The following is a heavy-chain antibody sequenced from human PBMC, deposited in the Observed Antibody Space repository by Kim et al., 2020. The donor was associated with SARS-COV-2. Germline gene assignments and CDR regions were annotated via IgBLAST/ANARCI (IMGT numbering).Heavy chain of an antibody. CDR3: ARGIEGSIYYYGMDV. CDR1: GGSISNYY. V-gene: IGHV4-59*01. CDR2: IYYSGST. Sequence: SETLSLTCTVSGGSISNYYWSWIRKPPGKGLEWIGYIYYSGSTNYNPSLKSRVTISVDTSKNQFSLKLSSVTAADTAMYYCARGIEGSIYYYGMDVWGQG. J-gene: IGHJ6*02. D-gene: IGHD6-6*01.